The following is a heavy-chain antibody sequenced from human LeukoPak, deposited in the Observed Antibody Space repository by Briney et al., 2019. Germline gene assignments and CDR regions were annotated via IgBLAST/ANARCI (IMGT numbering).Heavy chain of an antibody. CDR1: AFTFSSYG. Sequence: SGGSLRLSCAASAFTFSSYGMHWVRQAPGKGLEGVAYIQYDRTNEQYAHSVKGRFRTSRDNSNNILYLQMNSLRTEDTAVYYCAKDRCSNGIGCYYYYMEVWGKGTTVTISS. J-gene: IGHJ6*03. D-gene: IGHD2-8*01. CDR2: IQYDRTNE. V-gene: IGHV3-30*02. CDR3: AKDRCSNGIGCYYYYMEV.